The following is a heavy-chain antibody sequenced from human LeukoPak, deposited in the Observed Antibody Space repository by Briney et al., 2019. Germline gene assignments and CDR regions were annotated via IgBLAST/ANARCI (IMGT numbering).Heavy chain of an antibody. Sequence: GGSLRLSCAASGFTFGSYGMHWVRQAPGKGLEWVAFIRYDGSNKYYADSVKGRFTISRDNSKNTLYLQMNSLRAEDTAVYYCAKDHLSGDAFDIWGQGTMVTVSS. D-gene: IGHD3-10*01. CDR3: AKDHLSGDAFDI. CDR1: GFTFGSYG. V-gene: IGHV3-30*02. CDR2: IRYDGSNK. J-gene: IGHJ3*02.